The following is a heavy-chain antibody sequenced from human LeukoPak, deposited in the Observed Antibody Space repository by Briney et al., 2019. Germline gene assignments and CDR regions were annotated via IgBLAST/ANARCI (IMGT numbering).Heavy chain of an antibody. V-gene: IGHV4-30-4*01. CDR3: AMVRGVMPQPFDY. J-gene: IGHJ4*02. CDR1: GGSIGSGDYY. D-gene: IGHD3-10*01. CDR2: IYYSGST. Sequence: KPSETLSLTCTVSGGSIGSGDYYWSWIRQPPGKGLEWIGYIYYSGSTYYNPSLKSRVTISVDTSKNQFSLKLSSVTAADTAVYYCAMVRGVMPQPFDYWGQGTLVTVSS.